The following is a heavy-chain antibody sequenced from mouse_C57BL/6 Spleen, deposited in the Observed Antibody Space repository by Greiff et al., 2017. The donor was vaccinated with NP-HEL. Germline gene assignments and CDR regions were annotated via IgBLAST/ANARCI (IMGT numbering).Heavy chain of an antibody. J-gene: IGHJ4*01. CDR2: IYPGDGDT. CDR3: ARERDYSNFYAMDY. CDR1: GYAFSSYW. Sequence: QVQLQQSGAELVKPGASVKISCKASGYAFSSYWMNWVKQRPGKGLEWIGQIYPGDGDTNYNGKFKGKATLTADKSSSTAYMQLSSLTSEDSAVYFCARERDYSNFYAMDYWGQGTSVTVSS. V-gene: IGHV1-80*01. D-gene: IGHD2-5*01.